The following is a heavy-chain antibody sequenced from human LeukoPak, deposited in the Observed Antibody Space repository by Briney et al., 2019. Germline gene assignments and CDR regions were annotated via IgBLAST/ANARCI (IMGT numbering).Heavy chain of an antibody. CDR1: GFTFSSYN. CDR2: ITSSSNYI. V-gene: IGHV3-21*01. D-gene: IGHD6-13*01. J-gene: IGHJ4*02. Sequence: PGGSLRLSCAASGFTFSSYNMNWVRQAPGKGLEWVSSITSSSNYIYYADSVKGRFTISRDNTKNPLYLQMNSLRAEDTAVYYCARVEQGYSSSWYPGYWGQGTLVTVSS. CDR3: ARVEQGYSSSWYPGY.